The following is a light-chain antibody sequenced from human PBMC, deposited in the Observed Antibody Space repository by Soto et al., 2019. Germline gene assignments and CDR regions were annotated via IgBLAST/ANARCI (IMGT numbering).Light chain of an antibody. J-gene: IGKJ1*01. CDR1: QDVISDY. Sequence: PGKRAALYCRASQDVISDYLTWYQLKPGQAPRLLIYGASSRAPGVPDRFSGSGSGTDFTLTITRLEPEDFAVYYCQSYGIPCTFCQGTKVEGK. CDR3: QSYGIPCT. CDR2: GAS. V-gene: IGKV3-20*01.